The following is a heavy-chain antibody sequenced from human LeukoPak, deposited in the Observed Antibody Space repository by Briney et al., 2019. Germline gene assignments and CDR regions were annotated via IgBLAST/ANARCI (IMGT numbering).Heavy chain of an antibody. V-gene: IGHV4-59*08. J-gene: IGHJ5*01. CDR2: IYSSGST. Sequence: SETLSLTCTVPGDSITTYYWNWIRQSPGKGLEWIGYIYSSGSTNYNPSLKSRVTMSVDTSKNQFSLNVSSVTAADTAVYYCARRGYFDFWGQGTLVTVSS. CDR3: ARRGYFDF. CDR1: GDSITTYY. D-gene: IGHD3-22*01.